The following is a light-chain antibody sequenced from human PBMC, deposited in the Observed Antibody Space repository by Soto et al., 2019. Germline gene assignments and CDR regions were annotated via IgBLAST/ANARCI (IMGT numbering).Light chain of an antibody. CDR3: QQYDKWPLT. CDR1: QSISTN. Sequence: EIVMTQSPATLSVSPGERASLSCRASQSISTNLAWYQQKPGQAPRLLIYGASTMATGIPARFSGSGSGTEFTLTISSPQSEDFAVYYCQQYDKWPLTFGPGTKVDIE. V-gene: IGKV3-15*01. J-gene: IGKJ3*01. CDR2: GAS.